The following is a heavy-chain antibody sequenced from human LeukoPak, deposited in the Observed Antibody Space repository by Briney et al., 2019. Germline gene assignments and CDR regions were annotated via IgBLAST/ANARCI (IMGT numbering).Heavy chain of an antibody. CDR1: GGSFSGYY. V-gene: IGHV4-34*01. D-gene: IGHD3-10*01. J-gene: IGHJ6*03. Sequence: SETLSLTCAVYGGSFSGYYWSWIRQPPGKGLEWIGEINHSGSTNYNPSLKSRVTISVDTSKNQFSLKLSSVTAADTAVYYCARHYGSGSYYPHYYYYYMDVWGKGTTVTVSS. CDR3: ARHYGSGSYYPHYYYYYMDV. CDR2: INHSGST.